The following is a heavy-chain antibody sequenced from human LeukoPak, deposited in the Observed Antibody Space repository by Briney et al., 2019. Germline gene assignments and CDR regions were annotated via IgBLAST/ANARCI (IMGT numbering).Heavy chain of an antibody. D-gene: IGHD3-22*01. CDR2: IYYSGST. CDR3: ASSFGSGYYKH. J-gene: IGHJ4*02. CDR1: GGSISSYY. Sequence: SETLSLTCTVSGGSISSYYWSWIRQPPGKGLEWIGYIYYSGSTNYNPSLKSRVTISVDTSKNQFSLKPSSVTAADTAVYYCASSFGSGYYKHWGQGTLVTVSS. V-gene: IGHV4-59*01.